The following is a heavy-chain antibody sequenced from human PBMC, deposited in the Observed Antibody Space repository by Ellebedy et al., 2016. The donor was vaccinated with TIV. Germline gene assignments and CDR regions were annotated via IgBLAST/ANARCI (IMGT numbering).Heavy chain of an antibody. CDR1: GGTFSSYA. J-gene: IGHJ6*02. Sequence: ASVKVSCKASGGTFSSYAISWVRQAPGQGLEWMGGIIPIFGTANYAQKFQGRVTITADESTSTAYMELSSLRSEDTAVYYCARDPAKDIVATISDYYYGMDVWGQGTTVTVSS. CDR2: IIPIFGTA. CDR3: ARDPAKDIVATISDYYYGMDV. D-gene: IGHD5-12*01. V-gene: IGHV1-69*13.